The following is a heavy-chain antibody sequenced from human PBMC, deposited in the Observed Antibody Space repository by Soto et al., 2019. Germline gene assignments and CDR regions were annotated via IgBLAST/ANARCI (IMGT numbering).Heavy chain of an antibody. Sequence: LRLSCAASGFTFDDYAMHWVRQAPGKGLEWVSGISWNSGTIGYADSVKGRFTISRDNAKNSLYLQMNSLRVEDTALFYCAKDIAYSSGGYFDYWGQGTLVTVPQ. D-gene: IGHD6-19*01. CDR2: ISWNSGTI. J-gene: IGHJ4*02. CDR1: GFTFDDYA. CDR3: AKDIAYSSGGYFDY. V-gene: IGHV3-9*01.